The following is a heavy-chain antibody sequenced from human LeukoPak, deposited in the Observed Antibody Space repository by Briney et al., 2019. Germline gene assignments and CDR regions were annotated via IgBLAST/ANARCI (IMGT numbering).Heavy chain of an antibody. V-gene: IGHV3-30*04. D-gene: IGHD4-17*01. CDR1: GFTFSSYA. CDR3: ARGTWRFDYGDSGFDP. Sequence: GGSLRLSCAASGFTFSSYAMHWVRQAPGKGLEWGALISYDGRNKRYADSVKGRFPISRDNSKNTLYLQMNSLRAEDTAVYYCARGTWRFDYGDSGFDPWGQGTLVTVSS. CDR2: ISYDGRNK. J-gene: IGHJ5*02.